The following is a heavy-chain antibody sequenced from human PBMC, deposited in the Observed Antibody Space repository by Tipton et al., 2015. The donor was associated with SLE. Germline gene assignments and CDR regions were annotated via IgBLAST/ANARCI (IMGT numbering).Heavy chain of an antibody. D-gene: IGHD4-11*01. V-gene: IGHV4-59*12. CDR3: ARRSDDYSNWFDP. CDR1: GGSIRSYY. CDR2: IDYTRGM. J-gene: IGHJ5*02. Sequence: LRLSCTVSGGSIRSYYWSWIRQPPGKRLEWIGYIDYTRGMKYHPSLESRVTISLDTSKNQFSLKLNSVTAADTAVYYCARRSDDYSNWFDPWGQGTQVTVSS.